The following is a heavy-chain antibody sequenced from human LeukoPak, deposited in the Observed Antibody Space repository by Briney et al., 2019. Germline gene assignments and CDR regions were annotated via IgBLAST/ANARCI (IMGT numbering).Heavy chain of an antibody. CDR1: GGSISSNNW. D-gene: IGHD1-1*01. CDR2: IYHSGSP. V-gene: IGHV4-4*02. Sequence: SETLSLTCAVSGGSISSNNWWGWVRQPPGKGLEWIGEIYHSGSPNYNPSLKSRVTISVDKSRNHFSLNLSSVTAADTAVYYCARVNINNWHSCDYWGQGTLVTVPS. J-gene: IGHJ4*02. CDR3: ARVNINNWHSCDY.